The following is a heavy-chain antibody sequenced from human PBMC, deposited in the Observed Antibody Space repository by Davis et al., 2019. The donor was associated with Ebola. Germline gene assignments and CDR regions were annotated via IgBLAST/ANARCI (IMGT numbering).Heavy chain of an antibody. CDR1: GYSFTGHF. CDR3: ANMVVTVTTDPFDQ. D-gene: IGHD4-17*01. Sequence: ASVKVSCKASGYSFTGHFMHWVRQAPGQGLVWMGWLSPNSGNTKYAQKFQGRVTMTRDTSISTAYMELSRLRYDDTAVYYCANMVVTVTTDPFDQWGQGTLLTVSS. CDR2: LSPNSGNT. V-gene: IGHV1-2*02. J-gene: IGHJ5*02.